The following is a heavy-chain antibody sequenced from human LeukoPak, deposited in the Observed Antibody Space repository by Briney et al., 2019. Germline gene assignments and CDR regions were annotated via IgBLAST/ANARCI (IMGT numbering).Heavy chain of an antibody. Sequence: GSLRLSCAASGFTFSSYSMNWVRQAPGKGLEWVSYISTSGSTIKYADSVKGRFTISRDNAKNSVYVQMNSLRDEDTAVYYCVREDPSEYGSIDYWGQGTLVTVSS. J-gene: IGHJ4*02. D-gene: IGHD3-10*01. CDR3: VREDPSEYGSIDY. V-gene: IGHV3-48*02. CDR1: GFTFSSYS. CDR2: ISTSGSTI.